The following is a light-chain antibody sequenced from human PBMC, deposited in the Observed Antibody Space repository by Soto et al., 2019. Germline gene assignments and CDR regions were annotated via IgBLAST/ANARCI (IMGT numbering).Light chain of an antibody. CDR1: QSVSSN. CDR3: QQYNNWPPRT. J-gene: IGKJ1*01. Sequence: EIVMTQSPATLWVSREERATLSCRASQSVSSNLAWYQQKPGQAPRLLIYGASTRATGIPARFSGSGSGTEFTLTISSLQSEDFAVYYCQQYNNWPPRTFGQGTKVEIK. CDR2: GAS. V-gene: IGKV3-15*01.